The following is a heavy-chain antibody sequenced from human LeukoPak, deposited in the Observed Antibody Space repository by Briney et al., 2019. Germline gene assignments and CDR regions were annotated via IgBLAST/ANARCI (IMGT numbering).Heavy chain of an antibody. CDR2: IRYDGSNK. CDR1: GFTFSSYG. V-gene: IGHV3-30*02. Sequence: GGSLRLSCAASGFTFSSYGMHWVRQAPGKGLEWVAFIRYDGSNKYYADSVKGRFTISRDNPKNTLYLQMNSLRAEDTAVYYCAKDPPYTAMSPRFDYWGQGTLVTVSS. J-gene: IGHJ4*02. D-gene: IGHD5-18*01. CDR3: AKDPPYTAMSPRFDY.